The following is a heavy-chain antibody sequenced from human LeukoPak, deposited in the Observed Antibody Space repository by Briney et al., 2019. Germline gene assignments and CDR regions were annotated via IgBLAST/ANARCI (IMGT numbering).Heavy chain of an antibody. CDR1: GFPFSIYG. CDR3: ARVWSPPYTSSWPYYFDY. Sequence: GGSLRLSCAGSGFPFSIYGMNWVRQAPGKGLEWVSSISSSSSYIYYVDSVKGRFTISRDNAKNSLYLQMNSLRAEDTAVYYCARVWSPPYTSSWPYYFDYWGQGTLVTVSS. J-gene: IGHJ4*02. D-gene: IGHD6-13*01. V-gene: IGHV3-21*01. CDR2: ISSSSSYI.